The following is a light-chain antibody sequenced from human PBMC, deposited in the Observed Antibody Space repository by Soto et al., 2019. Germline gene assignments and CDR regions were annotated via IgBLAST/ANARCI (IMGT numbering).Light chain of an antibody. V-gene: IGKV3-15*01. J-gene: IGKJ1*01. Sequence: EIVMTQSPATLAVSPGDTATLSCRASQSLSGNFAWYQQKPGQAPRLLIFRASTRATGVPARFSGRGSGTDFTLTISGLQSEDFAVYYCQQYSNWPPWTFGPGTKV. CDR2: RAS. CDR3: QQYSNWPPWT. CDR1: QSLSGN.